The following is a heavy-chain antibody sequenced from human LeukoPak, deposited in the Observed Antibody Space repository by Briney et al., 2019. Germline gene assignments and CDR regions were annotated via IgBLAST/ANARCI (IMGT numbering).Heavy chain of an antibody. D-gene: IGHD6-13*01. Sequence: ASVKVSCKASGYTFTSYYMHWVRQAPGQGLEWMGIINPSGGSTSYAQKFQGRVTMTRDMSTSTVYMELRSLRSDDTAVYYCARAVGSMIAAAGIGYYMDVWGKGTTVTVSS. V-gene: IGHV1-46*01. CDR2: INPSGGST. CDR3: ARAVGSMIAAAGIGYYMDV. J-gene: IGHJ6*03. CDR1: GYTFTSYY.